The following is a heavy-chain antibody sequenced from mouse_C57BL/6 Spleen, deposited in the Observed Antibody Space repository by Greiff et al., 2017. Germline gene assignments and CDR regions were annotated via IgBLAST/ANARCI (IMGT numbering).Heavy chain of an antibody. J-gene: IGHJ4*01. CDR1: GYTFTDYY. D-gene: IGHD2-2*01. CDR2: INPYNGGT. Sequence: VQLKQSGPVLVKPGASVKMSCKASGYTFTDYYMNWVKQSHGKSLEWIGVINPYNGGTSYNQKFKGKATLTVEKSSSTAYMELNSLTSEDSAVYYCAREEVYYGYYYYALDYWGQGTSVTVSS. V-gene: IGHV1-19*01. CDR3: AREEVYYGYYYYALDY.